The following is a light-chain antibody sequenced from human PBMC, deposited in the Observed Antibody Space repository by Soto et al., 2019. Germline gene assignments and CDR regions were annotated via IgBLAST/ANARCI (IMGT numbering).Light chain of an antibody. J-gene: IGLJ3*02. CDR2: QDS. CDR1: KLGDKY. Sequence: SYELTQPPSVSVSPGQTASITCSGDKLGDKYVCWYQQRPGQSPVLVMYQDSRRPSGIPERFSGSNSGNTATLTISGTQGMDEADYYCQAWDSSTPGVFGGGTKLTVL. V-gene: IGLV3-1*01. CDR3: QAWDSSTPGV.